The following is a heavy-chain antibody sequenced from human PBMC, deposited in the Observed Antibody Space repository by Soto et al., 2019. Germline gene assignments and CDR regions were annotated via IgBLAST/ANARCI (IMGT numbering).Heavy chain of an antibody. CDR1: GYTFTGYY. Sequence: ASVKVSCKASGYTFTGYYMHWLRQAPGQGLEWMGWINPNSGGTNYAQKFQGRVTMTRDTSISTAYMELSRLRSDDTAVYYCATGGLYSSSWYYYYYGMDVWGQGTTVTVS. CDR2: INPNSGGT. J-gene: IGHJ6*02. CDR3: ATGGLYSSSWYYYYYGMDV. V-gene: IGHV1-2*02. D-gene: IGHD6-13*01.